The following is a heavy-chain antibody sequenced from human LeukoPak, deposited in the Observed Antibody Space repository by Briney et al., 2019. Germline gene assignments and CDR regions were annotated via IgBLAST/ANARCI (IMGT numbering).Heavy chain of an antibody. J-gene: IGHJ4*02. CDR2: IGTAGDT. V-gene: IGHV3-13*01. Sequence: GGSLRLSCAASGFIFSSYDMHWVRQATGKGLEWVSAIGTAGDTYYPGSVKGRFTISRGNAKNSLYLQMNSLRAGDTAVYYCARGRWAVAGSYYYFDYWGQGTLVTVSS. CDR1: GFIFSSYD. D-gene: IGHD6-19*01. CDR3: ARGRWAVAGSYYYFDY.